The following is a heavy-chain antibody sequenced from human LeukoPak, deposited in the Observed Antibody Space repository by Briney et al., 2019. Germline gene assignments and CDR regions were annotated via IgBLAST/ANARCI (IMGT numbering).Heavy chain of an antibody. J-gene: IGHJ4*02. V-gene: IGHV1-3*01. CDR3: AREGYYDSSGYSN. Sequence: ASVMVSCKAAGYSFTSYDMNWVRQAPGQRLEWMGWINAGNGNTKYSQKFQGRVTITRDTSASTAYMELSSLRCEDTAVYYCAREGYYDSSGYSNWGQGTLVTVSS. CDR1: GYSFTSYD. D-gene: IGHD3-22*01. CDR2: INAGNGNT.